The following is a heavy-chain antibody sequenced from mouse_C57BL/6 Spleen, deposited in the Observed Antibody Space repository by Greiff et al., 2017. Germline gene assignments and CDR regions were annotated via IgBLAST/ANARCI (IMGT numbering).Heavy chain of an antibody. Sequence: QVQLKQPGAELVKPGASVKLSCKASGYTFTSYWMHWVKQRPGRGLEWIGRIDPNSGGTKYNEKFKSKATLTVDKPSSTAYMQLSSLTSEDSAVYYCARYGWGYAMDYWGQGTSVTVSS. J-gene: IGHJ4*01. CDR1: GYTFTSYW. V-gene: IGHV1-72*01. CDR3: ARYGWGYAMDY. CDR2: IDPNSGGT. D-gene: IGHD1-1*02.